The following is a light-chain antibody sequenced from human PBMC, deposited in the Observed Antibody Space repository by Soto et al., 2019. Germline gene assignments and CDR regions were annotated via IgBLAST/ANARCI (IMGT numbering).Light chain of an antibody. CDR1: QSVNSK. Sequence: EVVMTQSTATLSVSPGERATLSCRASQSVNSKLAWYQQKPGQSPRLLIYGASTRATGIPARFTGSGSGTECTLTISSLQSEDFAVYYWQQYNNYLRTFGQGTKVEIK. CDR3: QQYNNYLRT. CDR2: GAS. V-gene: IGKV3-15*01. J-gene: IGKJ1*01.